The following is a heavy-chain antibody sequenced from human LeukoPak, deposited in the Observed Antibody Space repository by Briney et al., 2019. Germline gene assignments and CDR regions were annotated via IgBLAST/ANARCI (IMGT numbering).Heavy chain of an antibody. CDR1: GGTFSSYA. CDR3: AREGRGYSGYGPHGYFDY. Sequence: ASVKVSCKASGGTFSSYAISWLRQAPGQGLDWMGGIIPIFGTANYAQKFQGRVTITADESTSTAYMELSSLKSEDTAVYYCAREGRGYSGYGPHGYFDYWGQGTLVSVSS. D-gene: IGHD5-12*01. CDR2: IIPIFGTA. J-gene: IGHJ4*02. V-gene: IGHV1-69*13.